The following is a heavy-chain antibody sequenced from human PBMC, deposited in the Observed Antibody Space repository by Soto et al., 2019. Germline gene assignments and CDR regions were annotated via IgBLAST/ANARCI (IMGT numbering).Heavy chain of an antibody. D-gene: IGHD1-1*01. J-gene: IGHJ5*02. V-gene: IGHV4-4*07. CDR1: GASISGFY. CDR2: IYATGTT. Sequence: PSETLSLTCTVSGASISGFYWSWIRKSAGKGLEWIGRIYATGTTDYNPTLKSRVMMSVDTSKKQFSLKLRSVTAADTAVYYCVRDGTKTLRDWFDPWGQGISVTVSS. CDR3: VRDGTKTLRDWFDP.